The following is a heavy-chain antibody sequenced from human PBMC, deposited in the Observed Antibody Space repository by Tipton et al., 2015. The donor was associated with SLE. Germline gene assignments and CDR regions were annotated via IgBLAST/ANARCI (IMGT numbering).Heavy chain of an antibody. Sequence: TLSLTCAVSGDSVGSGDYSWSWIRQPLGKALEWIGYIYHTGTTYYNPSLKSRVTMSIDKSNNQFSLKLSSVTVADTAVYYCARGGGCSSTSCYRGNQRYYYYYMDVWGKGTTVTVSS. CDR2: IYHTGTT. V-gene: IGHV4-30-2*01. CDR1: GDSVGSGDYS. D-gene: IGHD2-2*01. CDR3: ARGGGCSSTSCYRGNQRYYYYYMDV. J-gene: IGHJ6*03.